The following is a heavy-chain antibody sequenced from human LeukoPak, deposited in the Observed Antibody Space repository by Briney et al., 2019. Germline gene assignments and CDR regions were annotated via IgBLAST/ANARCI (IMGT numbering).Heavy chain of an antibody. CDR1: GGSISSGGYY. V-gene: IGHV4-31*03. CDR3: AREGRGAVAGIDY. J-gene: IGHJ4*02. Sequence: SETLSLTCTVSGGSISSGGYYWSWIRQHPGQGLEWIGYIYYSGSTYYNPSLKSRVTISVDTSKNQFSLKLSSVTAADTAVYYCAREGRGAVAGIDYWGQGTLVTVSS. D-gene: IGHD6-19*01. CDR2: IYYSGST.